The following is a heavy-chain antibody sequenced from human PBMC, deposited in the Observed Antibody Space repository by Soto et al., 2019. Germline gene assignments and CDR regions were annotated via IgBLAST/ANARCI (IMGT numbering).Heavy chain of an antibody. Sequence: SETLSLTCTVSGGSISSGGYYWSWIRQHPGKGPEWIGYIYYSGSTYYNPSLKSRVTISVDTSKNQFSLKLSSVTAADTAVYYCARGNYYDSSGYDYWGQGTLVTVS. D-gene: IGHD3-22*01. CDR3: ARGNYYDSSGYDY. J-gene: IGHJ4*02. CDR1: GGSISSGGYY. CDR2: IYYSGST. V-gene: IGHV4-31*03.